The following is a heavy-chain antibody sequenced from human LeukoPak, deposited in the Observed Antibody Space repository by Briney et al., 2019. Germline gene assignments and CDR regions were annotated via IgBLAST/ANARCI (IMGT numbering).Heavy chain of an antibody. CDR2: ISSSSSSYI. J-gene: IGHJ3*02. CDR3: ARDETGEYNWNARDAFDI. CDR1: GFTFSSYS. Sequence: GGSLRLSCAASGFTFSSYSMNWVRQAPGKGLEWVSSISSSSSSYIYYADSVKGRFTISRDNAKNSLYLQMNSLRAEDTAVYYCARDETGEYNWNARDAFDIWGQGTMVTVSS. V-gene: IGHV3-21*01. D-gene: IGHD1-1*01.